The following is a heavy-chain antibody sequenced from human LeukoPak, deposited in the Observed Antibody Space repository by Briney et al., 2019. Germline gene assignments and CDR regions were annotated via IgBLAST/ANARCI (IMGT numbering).Heavy chain of an antibody. CDR1: GFTFSSYA. V-gene: IGHV3-30*14. J-gene: IGHJ4*02. Sequence: GGSLRLSCAASGFTFSSYAMHWVRQAPGKGLEWVAVISYDGSNKYYADSVKGRFTISRDNSKNTLYLQMGSLRAEDMAVYYCAREERYSSGWFTRALDYWGQGTLVTVSS. CDR3: AREERYSSGWFTRALDY. D-gene: IGHD6-19*01. CDR2: ISYDGSNK.